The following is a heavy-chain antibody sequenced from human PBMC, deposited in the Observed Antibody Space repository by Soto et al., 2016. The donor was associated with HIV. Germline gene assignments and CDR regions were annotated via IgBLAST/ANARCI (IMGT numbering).Heavy chain of an antibody. Sequence: EVQLLESGGGLVQPGGSLTLSCAASGFSFRSCAMNWFRRAPGKGLEWVSGIAHTGTSTHYADSVRGRFTISRDNSKNTLSLQMNTLRAEDTAIYFCAKDLHDYSANDYWGQGTLVTVSS. D-gene: IGHD3-16*01. V-gene: IGHV3-23*01. CDR3: AKDLHDYSANDY. CDR2: IAHTGTST. CDR1: GFSFRSCA. J-gene: IGHJ4*02.